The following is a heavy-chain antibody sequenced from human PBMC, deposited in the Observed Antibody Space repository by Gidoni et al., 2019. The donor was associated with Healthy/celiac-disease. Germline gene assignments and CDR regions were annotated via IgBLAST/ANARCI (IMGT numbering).Heavy chain of an antibody. D-gene: IGHD3-10*01. CDR1: SSYG. Sequence: SSYGMHWVRQAPGKGLEWVAVISYDGSNKYYADSVKGRFTISRDNSKNTLYLQMNSLRAEDTAVYYCAKIPWGSGSYTAYYYYGMDVWGQGTTVTVSS. V-gene: IGHV3-30*18. J-gene: IGHJ6*02. CDR2: ISYDGSNK. CDR3: AKIPWGSGSYTAYYYYGMDV.